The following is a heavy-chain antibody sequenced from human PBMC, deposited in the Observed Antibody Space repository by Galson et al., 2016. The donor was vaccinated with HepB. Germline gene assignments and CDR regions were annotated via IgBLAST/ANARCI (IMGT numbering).Heavy chain of an antibody. D-gene: IGHD3-16*02. J-gene: IGHJ4*02. Sequence: SLRLSCAASGFTFSSSWMTWVRQSPGKGLEWVANINQDGSQKKFVDAVKGRFTISRDNAENSLYLQMNSLRAEDTAVYYCARDRRYDYVWGSYPYLDYWGQGTLVTVSS. CDR2: INQDGSQK. CDR1: GFTFSSSW. V-gene: IGHV3-7*01. CDR3: ARDRRYDYVWGSYPYLDY.